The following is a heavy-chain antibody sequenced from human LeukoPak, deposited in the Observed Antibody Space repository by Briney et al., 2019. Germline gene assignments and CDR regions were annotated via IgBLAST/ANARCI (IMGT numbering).Heavy chain of an antibody. J-gene: IGHJ2*01. CDR2: FTSSNNYI. V-gene: IGHV3-21*01. Sequence: PGGSLRLSCAASGFTFSSYWMSWVRQAPGKGLEWVSSFTSSNNYIYYADSMKGRFTISRDNAKNSLYLQMNSLRAEDTAVYYCVTTWGAHYGYFDLWGRGALVTVSS. CDR1: GFTFSSYW. CDR3: VTTWGAHYGYFDL. D-gene: IGHD1-26*01.